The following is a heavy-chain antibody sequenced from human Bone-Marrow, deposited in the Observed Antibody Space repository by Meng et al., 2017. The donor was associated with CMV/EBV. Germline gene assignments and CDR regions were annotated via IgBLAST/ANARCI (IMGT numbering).Heavy chain of an antibody. V-gene: IGHV4-39*01. CDR3: ARQESGSYSY. D-gene: IGHD1-26*01. Sequence: LTCTVSGGSISSSSYYWGWIRQPQGKGLEWIGSIYYSGSTYYNPSLKSRVTISVDTSKNQFSLKLSSVTAADTAVYYCARQESGSYSYWGQGTLVTVSS. J-gene: IGHJ4*02. CDR1: GGSISSSSYY. CDR2: IYYSGST.